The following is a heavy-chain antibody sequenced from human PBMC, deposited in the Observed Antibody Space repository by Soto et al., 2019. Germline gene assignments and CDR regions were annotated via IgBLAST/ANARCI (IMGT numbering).Heavy chain of an antibody. V-gene: IGHV1-8*01. J-gene: IGHJ3*02. CDR3: ASGIVVVVAADDAFDI. CDR2: MNPNSGNT. Sequence: GASVKVSCKASGYTLTSYDINWVRQATGQGLEWMGWMNPNSGNTGYAQKFQGRVTMTRNTSISTAYMELSSLRSEDTAVYYCASGIVVVVAADDAFDIWGQGTMVTVSS. D-gene: IGHD2-15*01. CDR1: GYTLTSYD.